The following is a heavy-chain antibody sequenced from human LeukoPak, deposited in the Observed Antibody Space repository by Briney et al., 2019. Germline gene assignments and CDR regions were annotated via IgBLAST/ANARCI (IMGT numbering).Heavy chain of an antibody. CDR3: ARVGSGSFGD. CDR2: ISNSGST. Sequence: NPSETLSLTCTVSGVSISSHYWSWIRQPPGKGLEWIGYISNSGSTNYNPSLKSRVTISIDTSKNQFSLNLTSVTPADTAVYYCARVGSGSFGDWGQGTLVTVSS. V-gene: IGHV4-59*11. CDR1: GVSISSHY. J-gene: IGHJ4*02. D-gene: IGHD1-26*01.